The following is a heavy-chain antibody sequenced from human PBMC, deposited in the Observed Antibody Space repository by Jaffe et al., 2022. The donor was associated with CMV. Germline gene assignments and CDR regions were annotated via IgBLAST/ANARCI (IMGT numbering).Heavy chain of an antibody. CDR1: GGSISSSSYY. J-gene: IGHJ4*02. V-gene: IGHV4-39*01. CDR3: ARRGGGPAPMFDY. Sequence: QLQLQESGPGLVKPSETLSLTCTVSGGSISSSSYYWGWIRQPPGKGLEWIGSIYYSGSTYYNPSLKSRVTISVDTSKNQFSLKLSSVTAADTAVYYCARRGGGPAPMFDYWGQGTLVTVSS. CDR2: IYYSGST. D-gene: IGHD2-15*01.